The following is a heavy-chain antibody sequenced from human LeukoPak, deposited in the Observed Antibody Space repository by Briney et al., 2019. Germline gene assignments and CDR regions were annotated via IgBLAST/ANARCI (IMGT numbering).Heavy chain of an antibody. CDR2: VSGSGDNI. CDR3: AKDAGPQQLVFFDS. J-gene: IGHJ4*02. CDR1: GFTFSNFG. Sequence: QPGGSLRLSCTATGFTFSNFGMAWVRQAPGQGLEWVSTVSGSGDNIHQADSVKGRFTISRDNSRSTVYLQMNSLRAEDTAVYYCAKDAGPQQLVFFDSWGQGTLVIVSS. D-gene: IGHD6-6*01. V-gene: IGHV3-23*01.